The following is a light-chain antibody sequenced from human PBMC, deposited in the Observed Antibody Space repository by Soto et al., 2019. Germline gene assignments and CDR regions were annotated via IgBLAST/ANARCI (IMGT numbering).Light chain of an antibody. V-gene: IGKV3-15*01. CDR3: QQYNNWSWT. J-gene: IGKJ1*01. CDR1: QSISSN. Sequence: EIVLTQSPTTLSVSPGERATLSCRASQSISSNLAWYLQKVGQAPRLLIYGASTRAPGISARFSGSGSGTEFTLTISSLQSEDFAIYYCQQYNNWSWTFGQGTTADIK. CDR2: GAS.